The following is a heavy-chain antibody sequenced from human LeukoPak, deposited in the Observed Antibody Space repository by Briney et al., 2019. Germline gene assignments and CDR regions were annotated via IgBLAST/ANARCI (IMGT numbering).Heavy chain of an antibody. D-gene: IGHD3-22*01. CDR2: IYWDDDK. J-gene: IGHJ4*02. V-gene: IGHV2-5*02. CDR1: GFSLSTTGVA. CDR3: AHYYYDSSGPVDGGDYFDY. Sequence: ESGPTLVKPTQTLTLTCTFSGFSLSTTGVAVAWIRQPPGKALEWLALIYWDDDKRYSPSLKSRLTITKDTSKNQVVLTMTNMDPVDTATYYCAHYYYDSSGPVDGGDYFDYWGQGTLVTVSS.